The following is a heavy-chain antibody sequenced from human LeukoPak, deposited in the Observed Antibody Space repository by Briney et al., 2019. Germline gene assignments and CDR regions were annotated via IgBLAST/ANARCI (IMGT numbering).Heavy chain of an antibody. J-gene: IGHJ4*02. Sequence: SETLSLTCTVSGGSISSSSYYWGWIRQPPGKGLEWIGSIYYSGSTYYNPSLRSRVTISVDTSKNQFSLKLSSVTAADTAVYYCARQHSSGWYRYDYWGQGTLVTVSS. V-gene: IGHV4-39*01. CDR3: ARQHSSGWYRYDY. CDR2: IYYSGST. CDR1: GGSISSSSYY. D-gene: IGHD6-19*01.